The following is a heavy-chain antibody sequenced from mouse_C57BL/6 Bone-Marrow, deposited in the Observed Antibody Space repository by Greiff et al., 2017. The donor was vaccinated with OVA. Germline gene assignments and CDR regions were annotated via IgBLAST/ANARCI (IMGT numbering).Heavy chain of an antibody. Sequence: QVQLKQPGAELVKPGASVKLSCKASGYTFTSYWMHWVKQRPGQGLEWIGMIHPNSGSTNYNEKFKSKATLTVDKSSSTAYMQLSSLTSEDSAVYYCASPFITTVVATNAYWGQGTLVTVSA. CDR3: ASPFITTVVATNAY. V-gene: IGHV1-64*01. J-gene: IGHJ3*01. CDR1: GYTFTSYW. CDR2: IHPNSGST. D-gene: IGHD1-1*01.